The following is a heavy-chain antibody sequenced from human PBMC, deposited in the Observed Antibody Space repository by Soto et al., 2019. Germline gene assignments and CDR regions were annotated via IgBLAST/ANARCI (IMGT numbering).Heavy chain of an antibody. Sequence: GGSLILSCAASGFTFSGSAMHWVRQASGKGLEWVGRIRSKANSYATAYAASVKGRFTISRDDSKNTAYLQMNSLKTEDTAVYYCTRHGATATQHWGQGTLVTVSS. CDR1: GFTFSGSA. V-gene: IGHV3-73*01. D-gene: IGHD1-26*01. CDR3: TRHGATATQH. CDR2: IRSKANSYAT. J-gene: IGHJ1*01.